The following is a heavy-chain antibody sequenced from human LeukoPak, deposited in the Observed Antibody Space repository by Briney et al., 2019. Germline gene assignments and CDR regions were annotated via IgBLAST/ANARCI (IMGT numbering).Heavy chain of an antibody. Sequence: GGSLRLSCAASGFTFSDYNMRWIRQAPGKGLEWVSAISGSGGGTYYADSVKGRFTISRDNSKNTLYLQMNSLRAQDTAVYYSAKDLGGATAFVYWGQGGLVTVSS. D-gene: IGHD1-26*01. CDR1: GFTFSDYN. CDR3: AKDLGGATAFVY. J-gene: IGHJ4*02. CDR2: ISGSGGGT. V-gene: IGHV3-23*01.